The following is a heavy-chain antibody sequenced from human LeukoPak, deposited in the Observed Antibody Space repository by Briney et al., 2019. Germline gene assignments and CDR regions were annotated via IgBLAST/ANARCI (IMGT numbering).Heavy chain of an antibody. CDR2: FNHSGST. V-gene: IGHV4-34*01. D-gene: IGHD3-10*01. Sequence: PSETLSLTCAVYGGSFSGYYWSWIRQAPGTGLQWIGEFNHSGSTNYNPSLKSRVTISVDTSKNQFSLKLSSVTAADTAVYYCARCRYYYGSGSYAPHLDYWGQGTLVTVSS. J-gene: IGHJ4*02. CDR1: GGSFSGYY. CDR3: ARCRYYYGSGSYAPHLDY.